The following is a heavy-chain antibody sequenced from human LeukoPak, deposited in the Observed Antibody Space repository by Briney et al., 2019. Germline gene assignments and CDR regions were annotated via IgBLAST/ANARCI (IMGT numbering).Heavy chain of an antibody. Sequence: SETLSLTCTVSGGSISSYYWSWIRQPAGKGLEWIGRIYTGGSTNYNPSLKSRVTMSVDTSKNQFSLKLSSVTAADTAVYYCARGVYSSSQYYFDYWGQGTLVTVSS. J-gene: IGHJ4*02. D-gene: IGHD6-6*01. CDR3: ARGVYSSSQYYFDY. V-gene: IGHV4-4*07. CDR2: IYTGGST. CDR1: GGSISSYY.